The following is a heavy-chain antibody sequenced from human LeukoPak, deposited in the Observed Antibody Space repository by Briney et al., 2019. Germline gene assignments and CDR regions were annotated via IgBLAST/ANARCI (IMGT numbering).Heavy chain of an antibody. Sequence: PGGSLRLSCAASGFTFSSYGMHWVRQAPGKGLEWVAVISYDGSNKYYADSVKGRFTISRDNSKNTLYLQMNSLRAEDTAVYYCAKEMGPIVEVPAAMGGGYYYYYGMDVWGQGTTVTVSS. CDR3: AKEMGPIVEVPAAMGGGYYYYYGMDV. CDR2: ISYDGSNK. CDR1: GFTFSSYG. J-gene: IGHJ6*02. V-gene: IGHV3-30*18. D-gene: IGHD2-2*01.